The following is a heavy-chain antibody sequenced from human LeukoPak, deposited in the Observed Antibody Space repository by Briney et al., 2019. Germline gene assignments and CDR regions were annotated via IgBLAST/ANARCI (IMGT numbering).Heavy chain of an antibody. Sequence: PGGSLRLSCAASGFTFSSYNMNWVRQAPGKGLEWVSYISSSTSTIYYADSVKGRFTISRDNANNSQYLQMHSLRAEATAVYYSARDNGYCSGGSSAPVPFDYWGQGTLVTVSS. V-gene: IGHV3-48*01. J-gene: IGHJ4*02. CDR2: ISSSTSTI. D-gene: IGHD2-15*01. CDR3: ARDNGYCSGGSSAPVPFDY. CDR1: GFTFSSYN.